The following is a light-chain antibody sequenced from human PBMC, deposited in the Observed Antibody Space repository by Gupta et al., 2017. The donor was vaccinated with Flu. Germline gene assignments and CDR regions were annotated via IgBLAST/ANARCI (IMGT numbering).Light chain of an antibody. Sequence: DRGTLSCRASQSVSSNYLAWYQQKPGQAPRLLIYGASNRATGIPDRFSGSGSGTDFTLTISRLEPEDFAVYYCQQYGSSPYSFGQGTKLEIK. V-gene: IGKV3-20*01. CDR2: GAS. CDR1: QSVSSNY. CDR3: QQYGSSPYS. J-gene: IGKJ2*01.